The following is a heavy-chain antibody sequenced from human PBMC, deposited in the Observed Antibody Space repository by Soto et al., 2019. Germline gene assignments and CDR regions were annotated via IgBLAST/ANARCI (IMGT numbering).Heavy chain of an antibody. J-gene: IGHJ4*02. CDR2: ISSSGITT. CDR3: ARYGTRADW. CDR1: GFTFRSYE. Sequence: AVRLSCAASGFTFRSYEMNWVRKAPGKGLEWVSYISSSGITTYYADFAAGRFTISRDNAKESLYLHLNSLRVEDTAVYYCARYGTRADWWGLGTQVSVSS. D-gene: IGHD1-1*01. V-gene: IGHV3-48*03.